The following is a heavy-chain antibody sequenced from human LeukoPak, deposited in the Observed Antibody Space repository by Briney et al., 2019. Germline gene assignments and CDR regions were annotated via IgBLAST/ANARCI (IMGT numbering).Heavy chain of an antibody. CDR2: IYYSGST. CDR1: GGSISSGGYY. CDR3: AGGYSSGWYFNC. J-gene: IGHJ4*02. D-gene: IGHD6-19*01. V-gene: IGHV4-31*03. Sequence: SQTLSLTCTVSGGSISSGGYYWSWIRQHPGKGLEWIGYIYYSGSTYYNPSLKSRVTMSLDTSNNQFSLKLDSVTAADTAVYYCAGGYSSGWYFNCWGQGTLVTVSS.